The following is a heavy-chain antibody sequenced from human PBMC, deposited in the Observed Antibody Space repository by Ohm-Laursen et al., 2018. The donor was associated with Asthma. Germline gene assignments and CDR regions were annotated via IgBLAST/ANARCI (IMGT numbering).Heavy chain of an antibody. J-gene: IGHJ4*02. CDR3: ARGSFYFESTGYYFFDH. Sequence: SETLSLTCTVSGDSISSGNNHWSWIRQHPVKGLEWIGYIYYSGITYSNPSLRSRVTISVDTSKNQFSLNLTSVTAADTAVYYCARGSFYFESTGYYFFDHWGQGALVTVSS. CDR1: GDSISSGNNH. CDR2: IYYSGIT. D-gene: IGHD3-22*01. V-gene: IGHV4-31*03.